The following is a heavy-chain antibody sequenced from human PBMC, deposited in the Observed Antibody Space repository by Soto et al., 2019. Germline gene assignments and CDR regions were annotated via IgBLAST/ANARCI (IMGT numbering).Heavy chain of an antibody. CDR2: IIPIFGTA. CDR1: GGTFSSYA. D-gene: IGHD2-2*01. J-gene: IGHJ4*02. Sequence: GASVKVSCKASGGTFSSYAISWVRQAPGQGLEWMGGIIPIFGTANYAQKFQGRVTITADESTSTAYMELSSLRSDDTAVYYCARELEYCSSTSCPIDYWGQGTLVTVSS. CDR3: ARELEYCSSTSCPIDY. V-gene: IGHV1-69*13.